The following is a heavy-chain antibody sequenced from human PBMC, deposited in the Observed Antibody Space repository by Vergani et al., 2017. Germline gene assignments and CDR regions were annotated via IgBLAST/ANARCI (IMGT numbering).Heavy chain of an antibody. CDR3: TTDPRYCDDGSFYWLRDHHYYGMDV. CDR2: IKSTFDRGTT. CDR1: GFSFRNAW. V-gene: IGHV3-15*07. Sequence: EVQLVESGGGIVKPGGSLRLSCVASGFSFRNAWMNWVRRTPGKGLEWVGRIKSTFDRGTTDYAAAVKGRFTISRDDSKNTLFLQMNGLKTEDIGVYYCTTDPRYCDDGSFYWLRDHHYYGMDVWVQGTTVAVSS. J-gene: IGHJ6*02. D-gene: IGHD2-8*02.